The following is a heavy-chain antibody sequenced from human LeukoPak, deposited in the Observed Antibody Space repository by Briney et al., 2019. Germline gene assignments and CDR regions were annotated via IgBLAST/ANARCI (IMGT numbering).Heavy chain of an antibody. V-gene: IGHV1-8*01. Sequence: GASVKVSCKASGYTFTSYDINWVRQATGQGLEWMGWMNPNSGNTGYAQKFQGRVTMTRNTSISTAYMELSSLRSDDTAVYYCARDRKVGATRDDYWGQGTLVTVSS. CDR2: MNPNSGNT. J-gene: IGHJ4*02. CDR1: GYTFTSYD. CDR3: ARDRKVGATRDDY. D-gene: IGHD1-26*01.